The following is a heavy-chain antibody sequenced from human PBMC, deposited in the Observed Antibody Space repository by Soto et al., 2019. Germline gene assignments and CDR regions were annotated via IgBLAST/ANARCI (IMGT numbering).Heavy chain of an antibody. CDR3: AKERLETRVYYGMDV. V-gene: IGHV3-30*18. CDR1: GFTFSSYG. D-gene: IGHD3-3*01. J-gene: IGHJ6*02. Sequence: SLRLSCAASGFTFSSYGMHWVRQAPGKGLEWVAVISYDGSNKYYADSVKGRFTISRDNSKNTLYLQMNSLRAEDTAVYYCAKERLETRVYYGMDVWGQGTTVTVSS. CDR2: ISYDGSNK.